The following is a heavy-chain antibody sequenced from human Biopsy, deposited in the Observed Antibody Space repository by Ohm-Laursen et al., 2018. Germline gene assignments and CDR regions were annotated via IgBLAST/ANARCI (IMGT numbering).Heavy chain of an antibody. CDR3: ATKLTGYFHH. CDR1: GGTFSNYG. J-gene: IGHJ1*01. CDR2: NIPILGTG. D-gene: IGHD3-9*01. V-gene: IGHV1-69*06. Sequence: SLVKVSCKAPGGTFSNYGINWVRQAPGQGLEWLGGNIPILGTGNYAQKFQDRVTVAADTSTSTATMELRSLRSDDTAVYYCATKLTGYFHHWGQGTLVIVSS.